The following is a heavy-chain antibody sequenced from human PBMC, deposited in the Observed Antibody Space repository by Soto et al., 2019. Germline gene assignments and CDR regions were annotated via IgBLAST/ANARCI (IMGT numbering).Heavy chain of an antibody. D-gene: IGHD6-19*01. CDR2: ISASGDST. CDR3: AKDRLAVAGDFYYYGMDV. V-gene: IGHV3-23*01. Sequence: PGGSLRLSCAASGFTFSSYAMTWVRQAPGKGLEWVSAISASGDSTYYADSVKGRFTISRDNSKNTLYLQMNTLRAEDTAVYYCAKDRLAVAGDFYYYGMDVWGQGTTVTAP. CDR1: GFTFSSYA. J-gene: IGHJ6*02.